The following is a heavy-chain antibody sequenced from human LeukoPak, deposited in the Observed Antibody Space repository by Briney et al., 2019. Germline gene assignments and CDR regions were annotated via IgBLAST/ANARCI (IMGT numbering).Heavy chain of an antibody. J-gene: IGHJ4*02. CDR1: GGSISSSSYY. CDR2: IYYSGST. CDR3: ARKWSSREGDYFDY. V-gene: IGHV4-39*01. Sequence: PSETLSLTCTVSGGSISSSSYYWGWIRQPPGKGLEWIGSIYYSGSTYYNPSLKSRVTISVDTSKNQFSLKLSSVTAADTAVYYCARKWSSREGDYFDYWGQGTLVTVSS. D-gene: IGHD6-13*01.